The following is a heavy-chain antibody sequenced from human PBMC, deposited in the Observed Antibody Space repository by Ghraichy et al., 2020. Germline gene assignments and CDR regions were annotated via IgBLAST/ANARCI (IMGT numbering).Heavy chain of an antibody. CDR2: FSYSGST. J-gene: IGHJ5*02. D-gene: IGHD3-3*01. CDR3: AGEGGARSCRITIFGVVTHNWFDP. CDR1: GGSISGGGYY. Sequence: SETLSLTCTVSGGSISGGGYYWSWIRQHPAKGLEWIGYFSYSGSTYYNPSLKSRVTISVDTSKNELSLKRRSVTAAATAVYYCAGEGGARSCRITIFGVVTHNWFDPSGHRTLVTVFS. V-gene: IGHV4-31*03.